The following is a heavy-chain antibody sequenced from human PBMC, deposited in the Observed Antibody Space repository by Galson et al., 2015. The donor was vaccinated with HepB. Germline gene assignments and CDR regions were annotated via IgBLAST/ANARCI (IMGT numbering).Heavy chain of an antibody. Sequence: SLRLSCAASGFTFSSYAMHWVRQAPGKGLEWVAVISYDGGNKYYADSVKGRFTISRDNSKNTLYLQMNSLRAEDTAVYYCARDGKRYCSSTSCYTNAFDIWGQGTMVTVSS. V-gene: IGHV3-30-3*01. CDR3: ARDGKRYCSSTSCYTNAFDI. CDR1: GFTFSSYA. J-gene: IGHJ3*02. CDR2: ISYDGGNK. D-gene: IGHD2-2*02.